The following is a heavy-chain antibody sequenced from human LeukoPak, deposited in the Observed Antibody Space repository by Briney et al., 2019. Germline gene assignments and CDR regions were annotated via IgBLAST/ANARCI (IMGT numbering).Heavy chain of an antibody. V-gene: IGHV1-2*06. Sequence: ASVKVSCKASGYTFTGYYMHWVRQAPGQGLEWMGRINPNSGGTNYAQKFQGRVTMTRDTSISTAYMELSRLRSDDTAVYYCARGWIQLWFVDYWRQGTLVTVSS. CDR2: INPNSGGT. J-gene: IGHJ4*02. CDR3: ARGWIQLWFVDY. D-gene: IGHD5-18*01. CDR1: GYTFTGYY.